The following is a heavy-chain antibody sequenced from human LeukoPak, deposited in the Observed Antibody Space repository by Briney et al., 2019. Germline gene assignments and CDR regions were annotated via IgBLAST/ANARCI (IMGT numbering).Heavy chain of an antibody. D-gene: IGHD1-26*01. V-gene: IGHV3-21*01. CDR3: AMARRGWALLDY. Sequence: PGGSLRLSCAASGFTFSSYSMNWVRQAPGKGLEWVSSISSSSSYIYYADSVKGRFTISRDNAKNSLYLQMNSLRAEDTAVYYCAMARRGWALLDYWGQGTLVTVSS. CDR1: GFTFSSYS. J-gene: IGHJ4*02. CDR2: ISSSSSYI.